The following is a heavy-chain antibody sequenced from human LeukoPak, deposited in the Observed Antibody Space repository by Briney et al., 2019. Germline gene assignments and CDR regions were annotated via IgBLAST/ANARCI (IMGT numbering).Heavy chain of an antibody. CDR2: IRHDGSYQ. V-gene: IGHV3-30*02. Sequence: PGGSLRLSCAASRFTFSSYGMHWVRQTPGKGLEWVAFIRHDGSYQQYADSVKGRFTVSRDNFKDTVYLQMNSLRTEGTAVYYCAKNRDSSDYPRDFDYWGQGTLVTVSS. CDR3: AKNRDSSDYPRDFDY. CDR1: RFTFSSYG. D-gene: IGHD3-22*01. J-gene: IGHJ4*02.